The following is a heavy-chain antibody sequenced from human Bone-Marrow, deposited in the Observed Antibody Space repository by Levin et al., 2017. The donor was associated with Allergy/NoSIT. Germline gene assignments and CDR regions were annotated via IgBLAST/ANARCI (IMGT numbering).Heavy chain of an antibody. J-gene: IGHJ4*02. CDR2: ISADDDTT. D-gene: IGHD6-13*01. CDR3: AKDVSTWYALYYFDY. V-gene: IGHV3-23*01. Sequence: PGGSLRLSCEASGFTFSRYAMSWVRQAPGKGLEWVSAISADDDTTYYADSVKGRFTISRDNSKNTLYLQMNSLRAEDTAVYYCAKDVSTWYALYYFDYWGQGTLVTASS. CDR1: GFTFSRYA.